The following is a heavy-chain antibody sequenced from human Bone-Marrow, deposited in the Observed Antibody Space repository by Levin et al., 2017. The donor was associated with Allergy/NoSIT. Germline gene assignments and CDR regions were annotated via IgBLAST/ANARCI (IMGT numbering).Heavy chain of an antibody. J-gene: IGHJ4*02. Sequence: GGSLRLSCAASGFTFRNAWMSWVRQAPGKGLEWVGRIKANADGGTTDYAAPVKGRFTISRDDSKPTLYLQMNSLKIEDTAIYYCTTRGDYFDYWGQGALVTVSS. CDR2: IKANADGGTT. CDR1: GFTFRNAW. V-gene: IGHV3-15*01. D-gene: IGHD3-10*01. CDR3: TTRGDYFDY.